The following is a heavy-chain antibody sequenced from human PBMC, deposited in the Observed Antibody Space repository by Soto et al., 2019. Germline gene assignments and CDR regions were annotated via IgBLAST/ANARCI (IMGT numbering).Heavy chain of an antibody. CDR2: ISWNSGSI. CDR3: AKDIEHGFDYYGSGFDY. D-gene: IGHD3-10*01. J-gene: IGHJ4*02. V-gene: IGHV3-9*01. Sequence: EVQLVESGGGLVQPGRSLRLSCAASGFTFDDYAMHWVRQAPGKGLEWVSGISWNSGSIGYAYSVKGRFTISRDNAKNSLYLQMNSLRAEDTALYYCAKDIEHGFDYYGSGFDYWGQGTLVTVSS. CDR1: GFTFDDYA.